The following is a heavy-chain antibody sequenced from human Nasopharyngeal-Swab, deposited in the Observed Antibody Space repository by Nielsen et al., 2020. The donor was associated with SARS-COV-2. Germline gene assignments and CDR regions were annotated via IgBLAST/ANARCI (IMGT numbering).Heavy chain of an antibody. Sequence: GESLKISCAASGFTFSSYEMNWVRQAPGKGLEWVSYISSSGNTLYYADSVKGRSTVSRDNAKNSLFLHLGSLRAEDTAVYYCAREGYGDSSFYFDYWGQGTLVTVSS. CDR1: GFTFSSYE. CDR3: AREGYGDSSFYFDY. D-gene: IGHD4-17*01. V-gene: IGHV3-48*03. J-gene: IGHJ4*02. CDR2: ISSSGNTL.